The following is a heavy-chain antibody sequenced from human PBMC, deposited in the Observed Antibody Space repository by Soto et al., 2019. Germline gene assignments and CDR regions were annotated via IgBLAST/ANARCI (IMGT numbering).Heavy chain of an antibody. D-gene: IGHD3-3*01. V-gene: IGHV1-18*01. CDR2: ISAYNGNT. CDR3: ARGSQGFWSGYYYFDY. Sequence: GASVKVSCKASGYTFTSYGISWVRQAPGQGLEWMGWISAYNGNTNYAQKLQGRVTMTTDTSTSTAYMELRSLRSDDTAVYYCARGSQGFWSGYYYFDYWGQGTLVTSPQ. CDR1: GYTFTSYG. J-gene: IGHJ4*02.